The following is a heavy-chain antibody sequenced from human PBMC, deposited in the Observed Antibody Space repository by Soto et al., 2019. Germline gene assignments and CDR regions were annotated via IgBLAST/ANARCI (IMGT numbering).Heavy chain of an antibody. CDR2: IIPIFGTA. V-gene: IGHV1-69*13. Sequence: SVKVSCKASGGTFSSYAISWVRQAPGQGLEWMGGIIPIFGTANYAQKFQGRVTITADESTSTAYMELSSLRSEDTAVYYCARGPLGGFELGRRNWFDPWGQGTLVTVSS. CDR1: GGTFSSYA. D-gene: IGHD3-9*01. J-gene: IGHJ5*02. CDR3: ARGPLGGFELGRRNWFDP.